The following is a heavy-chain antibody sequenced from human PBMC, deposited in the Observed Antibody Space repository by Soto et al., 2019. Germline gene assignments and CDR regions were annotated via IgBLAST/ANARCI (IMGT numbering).Heavy chain of an antibody. CDR3: ARDKGGPFDY. CDR2: IIPIFGTA. CDR1: GGTLSSYA. V-gene: IGHV1-69*13. Sequence: ASVKVSCKASGGTLSSYAISWVRQAPGQGLEWMGGIIPIFGTANYAQKFQGRVTITADESTSTAYMELSSLRSEDTAVYYCARDKGGPFDYWGQGTLVTVSS. J-gene: IGHJ4*02. D-gene: IGHD2-15*01.